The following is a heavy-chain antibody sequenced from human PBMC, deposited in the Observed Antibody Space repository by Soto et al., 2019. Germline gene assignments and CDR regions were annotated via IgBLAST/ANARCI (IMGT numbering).Heavy chain of an antibody. CDR1: VYTFIDYY. Sequence: ASVNVSCKASVYTFIDYYMHWVRQAPGQGFEWMGRISPKSGGTNYAQKFQGRVTMTWDTSLNTAYMQLSSLMSEDTAVYYCARPQGYISDWYYFDLWGQGTLVTVSS. J-gene: IGHJ4*02. CDR2: ISPKSGGT. V-gene: IGHV1-2*02. D-gene: IGHD6-19*01. CDR3: ARPQGYISDWYYFDL.